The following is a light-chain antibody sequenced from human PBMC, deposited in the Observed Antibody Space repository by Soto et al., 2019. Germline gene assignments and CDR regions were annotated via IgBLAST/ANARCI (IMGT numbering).Light chain of an antibody. V-gene: IGKV3-15*01. Sequence: EIVMTQSPATLSVSPGERATLSCRASQSVSSNLAWYQQKPGQAPRLLIYGASTRATGIPARFSGSGSGTEFTLTISSLQSEDFAVYYCQQYNNWPPLFTFGPGTKVDNK. CDR2: GAS. CDR1: QSVSSN. J-gene: IGKJ3*01. CDR3: QQYNNWPPLFT.